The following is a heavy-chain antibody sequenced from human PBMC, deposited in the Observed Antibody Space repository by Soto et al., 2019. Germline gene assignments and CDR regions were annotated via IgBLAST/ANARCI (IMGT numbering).Heavy chain of an antibody. V-gene: IGHV3-33*01. Sequence: GGSLRLSCEGSGFPFRSYGIQWVRQAPGKGLEWLGPIWNDGSHAYYADSVKGRFTISRDNSKNTVFLQVSNLRAEDTAVYFCARDQTDSGGYSDSWGQGTLVTVSS. CDR1: GFPFRSYG. CDR3: ARDQTDSGGYSDS. J-gene: IGHJ4*02. D-gene: IGHD2-15*01. CDR2: IWNDGSHA.